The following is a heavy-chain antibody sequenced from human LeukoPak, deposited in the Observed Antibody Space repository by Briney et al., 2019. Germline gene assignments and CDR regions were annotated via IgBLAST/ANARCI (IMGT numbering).Heavy chain of an antibody. D-gene: IGHD3-16*01. CDR1: GESFRHYY. J-gene: IGHJ4*02. Sequence: SETLSLTCAVYGESFRHYYWTWIRQTSAKGLEWIGEIDYLGRTSYNPSLKSRLTISVDTSKNQFSLRLSSITAADTSVYYCXXPVWCSATICTGPFDVWGQGTLVAVSS. V-gene: IGHV4-34*01. CDR3: XXPVWCSATICTGPFDV. CDR2: IDYLGRT.